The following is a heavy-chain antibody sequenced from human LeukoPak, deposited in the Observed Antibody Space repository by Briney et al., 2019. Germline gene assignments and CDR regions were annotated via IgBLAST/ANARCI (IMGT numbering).Heavy chain of an antibody. CDR1: GGSFSGYY. Sequence: SETLSLTCAVYGGSFSGYYWSWIRQPPGKGLEWIGEINHSGSTNYNPSLKSRVTISVDTSKNQFSLKLSSVTAADTAVYYCARSSGWYDYYYGMDVWGQGTTVTVSS. V-gene: IGHV4-34*01. CDR3: ARSSGWYDYYYGMDV. J-gene: IGHJ6*02. D-gene: IGHD6-19*01. CDR2: INHSGST.